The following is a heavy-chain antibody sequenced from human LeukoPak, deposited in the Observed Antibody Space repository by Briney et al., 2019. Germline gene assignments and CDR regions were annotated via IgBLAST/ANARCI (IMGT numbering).Heavy chain of an antibody. CDR2: IYYSGRT. Sequence: SETLSLTCTVSGGSISTYYWNWIRQPPGKGLEWIGYIYYSGRTNYNPSLKSRVTISVDTSKNQFSLKLSSVTAADTAVYYCARNSPAIDTRDAFDIWGQGTMVTVSS. D-gene: IGHD2/OR15-2a*01. CDR1: GGSISTYY. CDR3: ARNSPAIDTRDAFDI. J-gene: IGHJ3*02. V-gene: IGHV4-59*12.